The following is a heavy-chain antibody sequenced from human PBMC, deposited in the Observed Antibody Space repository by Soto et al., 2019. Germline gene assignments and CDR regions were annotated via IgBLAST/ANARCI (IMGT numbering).Heavy chain of an antibody. V-gene: IGHV1-18*01. CDR3: AREQYRNGLANFPL. D-gene: IGHD1-1*01. Sequence: VQLVQSGDEVKRPGASVKVSCKTSGYTFTNYDISWLRQAPGQGLEWMAWNSGYNGATEFEPKFQGRITITTDTSTSTAYIEMRRLTCDDKALYLCAREQYRNGLANFPLWGRGTRVIAAS. CDR2: NSGYNGAT. J-gene: IGHJ2*01. CDR1: GYTFTNYD.